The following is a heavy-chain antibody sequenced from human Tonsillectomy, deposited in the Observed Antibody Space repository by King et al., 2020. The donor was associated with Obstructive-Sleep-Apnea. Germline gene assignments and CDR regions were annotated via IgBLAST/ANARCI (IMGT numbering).Heavy chain of an antibody. V-gene: IGHV3-7*01. CDR1: GFTFSSYW. D-gene: IGHD3-16*01. J-gene: IGHJ4*02. CDR2: IKQDGSVK. Sequence: VQLVESGGGLVQPGGSVRLSCGASGFTFSSYWMTWVRQAPWKGLEWVANIKQDGSVKNYEDSVKGRFTISRDNAKKSVFLQMNSLTAEDTAVYYCAREYWGPDYWGQGTLVTVSS. CDR3: AREYWGPDY.